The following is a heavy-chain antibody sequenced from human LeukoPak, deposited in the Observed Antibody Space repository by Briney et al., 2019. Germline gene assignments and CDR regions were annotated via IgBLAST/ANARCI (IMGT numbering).Heavy chain of an antibody. CDR2: ISSDGGST. D-gene: IGHD6-6*01. CDR3: AKDSSSWKTSDFDY. CDR1: GFTFSNYA. J-gene: IGHJ4*02. V-gene: IGHV3-64*01. Sequence: PGGSLRLSCAASGFTFSNYAMHWVRQAPGRGLEYVSAISSDGGSTYYSNSVKGRFTISRDNSKNTLYLQMNSLRAEDTAVYYCAKDSSSWKTSDFDYWGQGTLVTVSS.